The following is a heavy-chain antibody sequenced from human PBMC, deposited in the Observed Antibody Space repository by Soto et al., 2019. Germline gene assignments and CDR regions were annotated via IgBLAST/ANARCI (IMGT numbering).Heavy chain of an antibody. CDR1: GYTFSSYA. CDR2: IITYNGNT. J-gene: IGHJ4*02. Sequence: QVQLVQSGAEVKKPGASVKVSCKASGYTFSSYAISWVRQAPGQGLEWMGWIITYNGNTNYAQKLQGRVTMTTDTSTTTAYMDLRSLRADDTAVSYCASTGPPVDYWGQGTLVPVSS. CDR3: ASTGPPVDY. V-gene: IGHV1-18*01.